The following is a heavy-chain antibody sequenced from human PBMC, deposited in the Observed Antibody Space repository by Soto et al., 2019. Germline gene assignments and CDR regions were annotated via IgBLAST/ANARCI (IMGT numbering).Heavy chain of an antibody. J-gene: IGHJ5*02. CDR3: ARDRGPSSGYYPYWFDP. Sequence: SVKVSCTDSGGTLSSYAISWVRQAPGQGLEWMGEIIPIFGTANYAQKFQGRVTITADESTSTAYMELSSLRSEDTAVYYCARDRGPSSGYYPYWFDPWGQGTLVTVSS. CDR1: GGTLSSYA. V-gene: IGHV1-69*13. CDR2: IIPIFGTA. D-gene: IGHD3-22*01.